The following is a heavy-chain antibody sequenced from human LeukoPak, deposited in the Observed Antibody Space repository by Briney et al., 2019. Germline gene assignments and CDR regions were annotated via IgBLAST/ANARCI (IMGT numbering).Heavy chain of an antibody. CDR1: GGTFSSYV. Sequence: ASVKVSCKASGGTFSSYVISGLRQAPGQGLEWLGRIIPILGIANYAQKFQGRVTITADKSTSTAYMELSSLRSGDTVVYYCARDPRGIWGQGTMVTVSS. CDR2: IIPILGIA. CDR3: ARDPRGI. D-gene: IGHD3-10*01. J-gene: IGHJ3*02. V-gene: IGHV1-69*04.